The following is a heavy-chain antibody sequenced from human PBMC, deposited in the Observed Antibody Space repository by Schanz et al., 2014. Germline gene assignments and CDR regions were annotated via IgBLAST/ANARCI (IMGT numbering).Heavy chain of an antibody. Sequence: QVQLQESGPGLVKASQTLSLTCSVSGASISSANHYWAWVRQPPGKGLEWIGEIYHSGNTNYNASLKSRVPISVDKPKNQFSLKVTSMTAADTAVYYCAREPLSGYNWFDPWGQGSLVTVSS. CDR2: IYHSGNT. D-gene: IGHD6-25*01. CDR1: GASISSANHY. J-gene: IGHJ5*02. V-gene: IGHV4-30-4*08. CDR3: AREPLSGYNWFDP.